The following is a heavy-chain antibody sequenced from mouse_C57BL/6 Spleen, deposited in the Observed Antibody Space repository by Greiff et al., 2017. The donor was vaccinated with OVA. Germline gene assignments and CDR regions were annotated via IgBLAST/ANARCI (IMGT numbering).Heavy chain of an antibody. CDR1: GYAFSSYW. CDR3: ARVGGYDSSYAMDD. Sequence: QVQLKESGAELVKPGASVKISCKASGYAFSSYWMNWVKQRPGKGLEWIGQIYPGDGDTNYNGKFKGKATLTADKSSSTAYMQLSSLTSEDSAVYFCARVGGYDSSYAMDDWGQGTSVTVSS. D-gene: IGHD1-1*01. V-gene: IGHV1-80*01. J-gene: IGHJ4*01. CDR2: IYPGDGDT.